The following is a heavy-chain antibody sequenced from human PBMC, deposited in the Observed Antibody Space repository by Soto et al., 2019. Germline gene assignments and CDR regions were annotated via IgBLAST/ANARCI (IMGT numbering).Heavy chain of an antibody. CDR1: GFTFSSYA. V-gene: IGHV3-30-3*01. CDR3: ARGSEHIVVVPAAQNEPTDDY. CDR2: ISYDGSNK. J-gene: IGHJ4*02. Sequence: GGSLRLSCAASGFTFSSYAMHWVRQAPGKGLEWVAVISYDGSNKYYADSVKGRFTISRDNSKNTLYLQMNSRRAEDNAVYYCARGSEHIVVVPAAQNEPTDDYWGQGTLVTVSS. D-gene: IGHD2-2*01.